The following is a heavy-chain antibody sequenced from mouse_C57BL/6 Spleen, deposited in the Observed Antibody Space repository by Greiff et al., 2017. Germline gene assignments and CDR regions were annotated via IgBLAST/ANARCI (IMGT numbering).Heavy chain of an antibody. Sequence: EVQLQQSGPELVKPGASVKIPCKASGYTFTDYNMDWVKQSHGKSLEWIGDINPNNGGTIYNQKFKGKATLTVDKSSSTAYMELRSLTSEDTAVYYCARQGYYYGSSYVWYFDFWGTGTTVTVSS. V-gene: IGHV1-18*01. D-gene: IGHD1-1*01. CDR1: GYTFTDYN. CDR2: INPNNGGT. J-gene: IGHJ1*03. CDR3: ARQGYYYGSSYVWYFDF.